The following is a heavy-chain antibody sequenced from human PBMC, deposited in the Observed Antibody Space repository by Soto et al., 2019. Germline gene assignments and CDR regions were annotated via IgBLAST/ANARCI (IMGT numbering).Heavy chain of an antibody. Sequence: QVQLVESGGGVVQPGRSLRLSCAASGFTFSSYGMHWVRQAPGKGLEWVAVIWLDGSNKYYADSVKGRFTISRDNSKNTLYRQMNSLRAEDTAVYYWGRGLWSFDYWGQGNRVTVSS. CDR2: IWLDGSNK. V-gene: IGHV3-33*01. CDR1: GFTFSSYG. CDR3: GRGLWSFDY. J-gene: IGHJ4*02. D-gene: IGHD5-18*01.